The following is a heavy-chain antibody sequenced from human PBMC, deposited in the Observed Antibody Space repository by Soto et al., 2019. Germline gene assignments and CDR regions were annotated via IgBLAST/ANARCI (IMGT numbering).Heavy chain of an antibody. V-gene: IGHV1-3*01. CDR1: GYTFTSYA. J-gene: IGHJ3*02. CDR3: ARDPGKRDIPSWRSDI. CDR2: INAGNGNT. D-gene: IGHD2-15*01. Sequence: ASVKVSCKASGYTFTSYAMHWVRQAPGQRLEWMGWINAGNGNTNYAQKLQGRVTMTTDTSTSTAYMELRSLRSDDTAVYYCARDPGKRDIPSWRSDIWGQGTMVTVSS.